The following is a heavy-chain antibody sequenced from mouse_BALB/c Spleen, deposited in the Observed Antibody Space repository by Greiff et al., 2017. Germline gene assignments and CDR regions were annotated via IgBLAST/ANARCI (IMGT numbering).Heavy chain of an antibody. CDR3: AKDGYDGRDGAMDY. J-gene: IGHJ4*01. CDR2: IYPYNGGT. Sequence: EVQLQQSGPELVKPGASVKISCKASGYTFTDYNMHWVKQSHGKSLEWIGYIYPYNGGTGYNQKFKSKATLTVDNSSSTAYMELRSLTSEDSAVYYCAKDGYDGRDGAMDYWGQGTSVTVSS. D-gene: IGHD2-2*01. V-gene: IGHV1S29*02. CDR1: GYTFTDYN.